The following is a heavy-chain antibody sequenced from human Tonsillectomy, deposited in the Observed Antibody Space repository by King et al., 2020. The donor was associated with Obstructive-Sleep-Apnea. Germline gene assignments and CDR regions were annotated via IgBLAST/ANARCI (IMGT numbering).Heavy chain of an antibody. CDR1: GYTFTSYG. J-gene: IGHJ6*02. CDR3: AYCGGDCYSNKYYYYGMDV. D-gene: IGHD2-21*02. Sequence: QLVQSGAEVKKPGASVKVSCKASGYTFTSYGISWVRQAPGQGLEWMGWISAYNGNTNYAQKLQGRVTMTTDTSTSTAYMELRSLRSDVTAVYYCAYCGGDCYSNKYYYYGMDVWGQGTTVTVSS. CDR2: ISAYNGNT. V-gene: IGHV1-18*04.